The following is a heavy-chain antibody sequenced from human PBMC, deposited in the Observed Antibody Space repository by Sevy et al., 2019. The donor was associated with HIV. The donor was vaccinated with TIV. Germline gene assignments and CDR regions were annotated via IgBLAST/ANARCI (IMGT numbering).Heavy chain of an antibody. J-gene: IGHJ4*02. V-gene: IGHV3-23*01. Sequence: GGSLRLSCAASGFTFGNYAMSWVRQAPGKGLEWVSAISGSGGSTYYADSVKGRFTISRDNSKNTLFLQMNSLRAEDTAVYFCAKWSELPSSPFDYWGQGTLVTVSS. CDR3: AKWSELPSSPFDY. D-gene: IGHD1-26*01. CDR2: ISGSGGST. CDR1: GFTFGNYA.